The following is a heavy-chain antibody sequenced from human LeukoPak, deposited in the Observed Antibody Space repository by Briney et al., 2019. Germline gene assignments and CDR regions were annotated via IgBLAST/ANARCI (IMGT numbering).Heavy chain of an antibody. J-gene: IGHJ4*02. D-gene: IGHD3-10*01. V-gene: IGHV4-59*06. CDR2: IYYSGST. Sequence: PSETLSLTCTVSGGSISSYYWSWIRQHPGKGLEWIGYIYYSGSTYYNPSLKSRVTISVDTSKNQFSLKLSSVTAADTAVYYCARGYGSGPYYFDYWGQGTLVTVSS. CDR3: ARGYGSGPYYFDY. CDR1: GGSISSYY.